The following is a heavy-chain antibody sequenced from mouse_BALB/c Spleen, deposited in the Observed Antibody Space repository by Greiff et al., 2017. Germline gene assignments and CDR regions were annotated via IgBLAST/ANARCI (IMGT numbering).Heavy chain of an antibody. Sequence: QVHVKQSGAELVKPGASVKLSCKASGYTFTSYWMHWVKQRPGQGLEWIGEIDPSDSYTNYNQKFKGKATLTSDKSSSTAYMELSSLTSEDSAVYYCANYYRYLFDYWGQGTTLTVSS. CDR2: IDPSDSYT. V-gene: IGHV1-69*02. J-gene: IGHJ2*01. D-gene: IGHD2-14*01. CDR1: GYTFTSYW. CDR3: ANYYRYLFDY.